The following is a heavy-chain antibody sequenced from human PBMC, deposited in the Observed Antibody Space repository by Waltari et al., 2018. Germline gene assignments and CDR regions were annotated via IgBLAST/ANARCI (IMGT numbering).Heavy chain of an antibody. CDR3: ARPYSSGWYINFDY. CDR1: GFTFSSYS. Sequence: EVQLVESGGGLVQPGGSLRLSCTASGFTFSSYSRVWVGQAQGEGLEWVVTIKQDGSVSYYVDYVKGRFTFSRDNAKNSLYLQMNSLRAEDTAVYYCARPYSSGWYINFDYWGQGTLVTVSS. V-gene: IGHV3-7*01. CDR2: IKQDGSVS. J-gene: IGHJ4*02. D-gene: IGHD6-19*01.